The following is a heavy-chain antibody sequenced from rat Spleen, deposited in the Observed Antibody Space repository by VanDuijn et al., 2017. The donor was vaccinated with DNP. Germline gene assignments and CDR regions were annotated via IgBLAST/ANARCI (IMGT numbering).Heavy chain of an antibody. CDR3: ARWTRYFDY. V-gene: IGHV3-1*01. CDR2: ISYSGST. Sequence: EVQLQESGPGLVNPSKSLSPTGSVTGYSITGNYWGWIRKVPGNKMEYIGHISYSGSTSYNPSLKSRISITRDTSKNQFFLQLNSVTTEDTATYYCARWTRYFDYWGQGVMVTVSS. D-gene: IGHD1-4*01. CDR1: GYSITGNY. J-gene: IGHJ2*01.